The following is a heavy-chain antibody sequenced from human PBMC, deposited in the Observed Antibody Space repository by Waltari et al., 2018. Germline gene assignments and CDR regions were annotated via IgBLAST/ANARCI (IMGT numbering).Heavy chain of an antibody. CDR2: IYPGDSDT. Sequence: EVQLVQSGAEVKKPGESLKISCKGSGYSFTIYWIGWVRQMPGKGLEWMGIIYPGDSDTRYSPSFQGQVTISADKSISTAYLQWSSLKASDTAMYYCARSDCSSTSCYLGFDPWGQGTLVTVSS. CDR3: ARSDCSSTSCYLGFDP. V-gene: IGHV5-51*01. J-gene: IGHJ5*02. D-gene: IGHD2-2*01. CDR1: GYSFTIYW.